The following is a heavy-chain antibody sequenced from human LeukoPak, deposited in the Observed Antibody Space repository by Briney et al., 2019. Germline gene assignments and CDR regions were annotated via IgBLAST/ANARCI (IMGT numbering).Heavy chain of an antibody. CDR3: ARDWVYKIDY. CDR2: ISHDGFI. J-gene: IGHJ4*02. CDR1: GFTLSSYV. D-gene: IGHD5-24*01. V-gene: IGHV3-74*01. Sequence: GGSLRLSCETAGFTLSSYVMHWVRRTPGKGLVWVSRISHDGFISYADSVKGRFTISRDNAKNTLILQMNSLRAEDTAVYYCARDWVYKIDYWGWGTLVTVSS.